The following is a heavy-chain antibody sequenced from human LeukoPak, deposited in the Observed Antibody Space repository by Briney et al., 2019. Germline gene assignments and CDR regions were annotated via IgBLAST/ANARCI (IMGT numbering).Heavy chain of an antibody. D-gene: IGHD5-18*01. CDR3: ARGGYSNGSEYFFDY. J-gene: IGHJ4*02. Sequence: PSETLSLTCTVSGGSISGRHWNWIRHPPGKRLEWIGYIYGSGSTNYNPSLKSRVTISVDTSKNQFSLKLTSVTAADTAVYYCARGGYSNGSEYFFDYWGQGSLVTVSS. V-gene: IGHV4-59*11. CDR2: IYGSGST. CDR1: GGSISGRH.